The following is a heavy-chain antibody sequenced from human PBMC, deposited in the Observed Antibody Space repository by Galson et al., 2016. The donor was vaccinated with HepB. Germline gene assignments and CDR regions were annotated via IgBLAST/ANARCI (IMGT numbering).Heavy chain of an antibody. D-gene: IGHD3-16*01. CDR2: ITSTSYDL. CDR1: GFTFGTQS. V-gene: IGHV3-21*06. J-gene: IGHJ5*02. CDR3: TRGIWAQFLKGFLDP. Sequence: SLRLSCAASGFTFGTQSMNWVRQAPGKGLEWVASITSTSYDLKYADSVKGRFTISRDNAKNILFLQMNSLRDDDTAVYYCTRGIWAQFLKGFLDPWGQGILVTVSS.